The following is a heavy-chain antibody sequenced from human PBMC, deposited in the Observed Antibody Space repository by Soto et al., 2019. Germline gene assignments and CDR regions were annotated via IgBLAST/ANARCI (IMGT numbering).Heavy chain of an antibody. J-gene: IGHJ3*02. D-gene: IGHD3-3*01. Sequence: EVQLWESGGDLIQPGGSLRLSCAASGFTFSRYAMSWVRQAPGKGLEWVSGISGVGGSTYYADSVKGRFTISRDNSKDTLYLQMHSLRAEDTAIYYCAKDVARITIFGAGEAFDIWGQGTMVTVFS. V-gene: IGHV3-23*01. CDR1: GFTFSRYA. CDR2: ISGVGGST. CDR3: AKDVARITIFGAGEAFDI.